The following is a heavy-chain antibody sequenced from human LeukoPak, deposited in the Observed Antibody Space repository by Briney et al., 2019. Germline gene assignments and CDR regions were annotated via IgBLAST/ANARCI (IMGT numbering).Heavy chain of an antibody. D-gene: IGHD3-3*01. V-gene: IGHV4-59*01. J-gene: IGHJ5*02. CDR3: ARAQYYDFWSGYGVWFDP. CDR1: GGSISSYY. CDR2: IYYSGST. Sequence: PSETLSLTCTVSGGSISSYYWSWIRQPPGKGLEWIGYIYYSGSTNYNPSLKSRVTISVDTSKNQFSLKLSSVTAADAAVYYCARAQYYDFWSGYGVWFDPWGQGTLVTVSS.